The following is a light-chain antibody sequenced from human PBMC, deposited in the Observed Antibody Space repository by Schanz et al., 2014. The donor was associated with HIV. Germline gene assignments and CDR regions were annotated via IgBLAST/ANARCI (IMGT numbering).Light chain of an antibody. J-gene: IGKJ2*01. CDR1: QGISSW. CDR2: AAS. V-gene: IGKV1-12*01. CDR3: QQTYITPHT. Sequence: DIQMTQSPSSVSASVGDSVTITCRASQGISSWLAWYQQKPGRAPKLLISAASSLQSGVPPRFSGSRSGTDFTLTISGLQAEDFATYYCQQTYITPHTFAQGTKLES.